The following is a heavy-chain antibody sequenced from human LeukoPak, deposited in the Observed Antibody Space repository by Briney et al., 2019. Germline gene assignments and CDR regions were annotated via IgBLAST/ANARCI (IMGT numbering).Heavy chain of an antibody. CDR2: MNPNSGNT. Sequence: ASVKVSCKASGYTFTSYDINWVRQAPGQGLEWMGWMNPNSGNTGYAQKFQGRVTITRNTSISTAYMELSSLRSEDTAVYYCARVGRFLELGIDYWGQGTLVTVSS. CDR3: ARVGRFLELGIDY. D-gene: IGHD3-3*01. CDR1: GYTFTSYD. J-gene: IGHJ4*02. V-gene: IGHV1-8*03.